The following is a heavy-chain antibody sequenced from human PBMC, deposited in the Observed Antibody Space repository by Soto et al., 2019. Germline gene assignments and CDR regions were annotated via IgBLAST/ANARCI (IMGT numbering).Heavy chain of an antibody. J-gene: IGHJ4*02. CDR3: AHRQSYGSGSYFDY. D-gene: IGHD3-10*01. CDR1: GFSLSTSGVG. Sequence: QITLKESGPTLVKPTQTLTLTCTFSGFSLSTSGVGGGWIRHPPGKALEWLALIYWDDNKRYSPSLKSRLTITKDTSKNQVALTRTTMNTVDRATYYGAHRQSYGSGSYFDYWGQGTLVTVSS. V-gene: IGHV2-5*02. CDR2: IYWDDNK.